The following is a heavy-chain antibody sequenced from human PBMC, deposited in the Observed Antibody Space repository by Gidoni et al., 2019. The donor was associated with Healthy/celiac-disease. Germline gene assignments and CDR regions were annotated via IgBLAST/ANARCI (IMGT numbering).Heavy chain of an antibody. CDR3: ARMGTGTFDY. D-gene: IGHD7-27*01. J-gene: IGHJ4*02. CDR1: GYSISSGYY. CDR2: IYHSGST. V-gene: IGHV4-38-2*01. Sequence: QVQLQASGPGLVQPSETLSLTCAVSGYSISSGYYWGWIRQPPGTGLEWIGSIYHSGSTYYNPSLKSRVTISVDTSKNQFALKLSAVTAAETAVYYCARMGTGTFDYWGQRTLVTVSS.